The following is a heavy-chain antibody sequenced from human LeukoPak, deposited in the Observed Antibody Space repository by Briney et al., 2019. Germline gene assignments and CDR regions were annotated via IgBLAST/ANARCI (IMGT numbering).Heavy chain of an antibody. CDR3: AKDQDNWGLSTYYGMDV. CDR2: ISYDGSNK. D-gene: IGHD7-27*01. J-gene: IGHJ6*02. V-gene: IGHV3-30-3*01. Sequence: GGSLRLSCAASGFTFSSYAMHWVRQAPGKGLEWVAVISYDGSNKYYADSVKGRFTISRDNSKNTLYPQMNSLRAEDTAVYYCAKDQDNWGLSTYYGMDVWGQGTTVTVSS. CDR1: GFTFSSYA.